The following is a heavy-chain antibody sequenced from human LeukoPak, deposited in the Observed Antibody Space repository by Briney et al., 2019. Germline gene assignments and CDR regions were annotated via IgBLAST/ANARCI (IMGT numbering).Heavy chain of an antibody. Sequence: SETLSLTCTGSGGSISNYYWSLIRQPAGKGLEWIGRISARGNTNYNPSLNSRVTMSVDTPMNLFALQLSSLPAADTAVYYCARQGVATAIQYWGQGTLVRVSS. V-gene: IGHV4-4*07. CDR1: GGSISNYY. J-gene: IGHJ1*01. D-gene: IGHD2-21*02. CDR3: ARQGVATAIQY. CDR2: ISARGNT.